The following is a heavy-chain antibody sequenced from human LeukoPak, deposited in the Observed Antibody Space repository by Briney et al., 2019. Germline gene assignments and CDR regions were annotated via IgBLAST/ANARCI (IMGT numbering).Heavy chain of an antibody. D-gene: IGHD4-23*01. CDR2: INTDGSST. J-gene: IGHJ4*02. CDR1: GFTFSTYW. V-gene: IGHV3-74*01. Sequence: GGSLRLSCAASGFTFSTYWMHWVCQAPGKGPVWVSRINTDGSSTTYADSVKGRFTISRDNAKNTLYLQMNSLRAEDTAVYYCARDSVATLNYWGQGTLVTVSS. CDR3: ARDSVATLNY.